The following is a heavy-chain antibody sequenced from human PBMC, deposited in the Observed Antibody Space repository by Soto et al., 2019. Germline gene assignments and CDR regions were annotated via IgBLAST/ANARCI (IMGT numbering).Heavy chain of an antibody. CDR2: INPTYGGS. Sequence: QVQLVQSGAEVKKPGASVKVSCEASGYSFSSHNIHWIRQAPGQGLEWVGIINPTYGGSTYAEKFQDRITMTSDTSTSTVYMELNSLTSDDTAVYYCARERGTSVDFDYWGQGSLVTVSS. CDR1: GYSFSSHN. V-gene: IGHV1-46*01. CDR3: ARERGTSVDFDY. D-gene: IGHD4-17*01. J-gene: IGHJ4*02.